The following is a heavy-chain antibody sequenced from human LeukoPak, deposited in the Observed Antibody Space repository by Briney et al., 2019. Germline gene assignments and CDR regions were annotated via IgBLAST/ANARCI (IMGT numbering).Heavy chain of an antibody. CDR1: GFTFSSYA. J-gene: IGHJ4*02. CDR3: ARARHLSWTRTEQLFDY. Sequence: GGSLRLSCAASGFTFSSYAMSWIRQAPGKGLEWVSYISSSGSTIYYADSVKGRFTISRDNAKNSLYLQMNSLRAEDTAVYYCARARHLSWTRTEQLFDYWGQGTLVTVSS. D-gene: IGHD6-13*01. CDR2: ISSSGSTI. V-gene: IGHV3-11*01.